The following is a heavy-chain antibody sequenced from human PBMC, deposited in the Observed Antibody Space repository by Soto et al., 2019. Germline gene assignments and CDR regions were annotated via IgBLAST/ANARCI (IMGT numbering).Heavy chain of an antibody. D-gene: IGHD3-9*01. CDR1: SGSISSSNW. CDR2: IYHSGST. Sequence: SETMSLTCAVSSGSISSSNWWSWVRPPPGKGLEWIGEIYHSGSTNYNPSLKSRVTISVDKSKNQFSLKLSSVTAADTAVYYCARVGYDILTGYYPSYYFDYWGQGTLVTVSS. V-gene: IGHV4-4*02. CDR3: ARVGYDILTGYYPSYYFDY. J-gene: IGHJ4*02.